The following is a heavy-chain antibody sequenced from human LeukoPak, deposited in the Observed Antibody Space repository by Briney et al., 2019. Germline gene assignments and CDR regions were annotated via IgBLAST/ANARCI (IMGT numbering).Heavy chain of an antibody. V-gene: IGHV3-21*01. CDR3: ARDGRGDFDY. J-gene: IGHJ4*02. Sequence: GGSLRLSCAASGFTFSSYSMNWVRQAPGKGLEWVSSISSSSYIYYADSVKGRFTISRDNAKNSLYLQMNSLRAEDTAVYYCARDGRGDFDYWGQGTLVTVPS. CDR2: ISSSSYI. D-gene: IGHD1-1*01. CDR1: GFTFSSYS.